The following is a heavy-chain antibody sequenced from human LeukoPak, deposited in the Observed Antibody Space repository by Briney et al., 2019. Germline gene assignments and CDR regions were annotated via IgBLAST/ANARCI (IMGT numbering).Heavy chain of an antibody. CDR1: GFTFSSYA. CDR3: AKDPFDSSGSYYQVGEL. CDR2: ISGSGGST. D-gene: IGHD3-22*01. V-gene: IGHV3-23*01. J-gene: IGHJ4*02. Sequence: GGSLRLSCAASGFTFSSYAMSWVRHAPGKGLEWVSAISGSGGSTYHADSVRGRFTISRDNSKNTLYLQMRSLRAEATVVYYGAKDPFDSSGSYYQVGELWGQGTLVTVSS.